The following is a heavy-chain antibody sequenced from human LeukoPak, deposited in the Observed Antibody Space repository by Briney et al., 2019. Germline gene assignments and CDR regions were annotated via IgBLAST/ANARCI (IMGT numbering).Heavy chain of an antibody. V-gene: IGHV4-34*01. CDR1: GGSFSGYY. CDR2: INHSGST. CDR3: ARGLGYSGYEYDY. D-gene: IGHD5-12*01. J-gene: IGHJ4*02. Sequence: SETLSLTCAVYGGSFSGYYWSWIRQPPGKGLEWIGVINHSGSTNYNPSLKSRVTISVDTSKNQFSLKLSSVTAADTAVYYCARGLGYSGYEYDYWGQGTLVIVSS.